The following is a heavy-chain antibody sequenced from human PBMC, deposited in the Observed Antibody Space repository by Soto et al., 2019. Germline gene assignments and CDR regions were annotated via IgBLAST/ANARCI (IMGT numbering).Heavy chain of an antibody. CDR2: IYHSGST. CDR1: GGSISAYY. D-gene: IGHD2-15*01. V-gene: IGHV4-59*12. J-gene: IGHJ4*02. Sequence: SETLCLTCTVAGGSISAYYWSWIRQPPGKGLELIGYIYHSGSTNYNPSLKSRVTISVDRSKNQFSLKLSSVTAADTAVYYCARGQVVAAQHWGQGTLVTVS. CDR3: ARGQVVAAQH.